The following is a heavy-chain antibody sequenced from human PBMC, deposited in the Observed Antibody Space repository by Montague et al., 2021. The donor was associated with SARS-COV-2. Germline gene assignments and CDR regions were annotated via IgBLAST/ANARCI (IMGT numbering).Heavy chain of an antibody. Sequence: SLRLSCAASGFIFSSYSMSWVRQAPGKGLEWVAYIKFIRSEEYYVDSVKGRFTVSRDNAKNSLYLQMNSLRAEDTAVYYCVRDRCYMDVWGEGTTVAVSS. V-gene: IGHV3-7*01. CDR1: GFIFSSYS. CDR3: VRDRCYMDV. J-gene: IGHJ6*03. CDR2: IKFIRSEE.